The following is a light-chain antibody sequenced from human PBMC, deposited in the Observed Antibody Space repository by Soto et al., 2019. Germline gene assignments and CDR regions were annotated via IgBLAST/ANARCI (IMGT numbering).Light chain of an antibody. J-gene: IGLJ1*01. CDR3: SSYTSSSTYV. V-gene: IGLV2-18*02. CDR1: SSDVGSYNR. CDR2: EVS. Sequence: QSALTQPPSVSGSPGQSVTISCTGTSSDVGSYNRVSWYQQPPGTAPKLMIYEVSNRPSGVPDRFSGSKSGNTASLTISGLQADDDADYYCSSYTSSSTYVFGTGTKVTVL.